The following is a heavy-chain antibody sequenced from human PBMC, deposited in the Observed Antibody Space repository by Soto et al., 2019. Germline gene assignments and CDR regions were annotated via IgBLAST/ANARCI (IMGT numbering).Heavy chain of an antibody. J-gene: IGHJ4*02. Sequence: PSETLSLTCNVSGDSISSGFYFWAWIRQPPGKGLEWIGSTYYTGRTYYNPSLKSRVTISVDTSKNQFSLTLGSVTAADTAVYYCARQVSSSYFDTRYFDYWGQGALVTVSS. CDR3: ARQVSSSYFDTRYFDY. D-gene: IGHD3-22*01. CDR2: TYYTGRT. V-gene: IGHV4-39*01. CDR1: GDSISSGFYF.